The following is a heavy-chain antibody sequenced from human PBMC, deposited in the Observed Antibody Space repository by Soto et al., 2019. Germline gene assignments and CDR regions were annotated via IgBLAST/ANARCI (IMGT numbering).Heavy chain of an antibody. CDR3: VRDGTKTLRDWFDP. D-gene: IGHD1-1*01. V-gene: IGHV4-4*07. CDR2: IYATGTT. Sequence: ASETLSLTCTVSGASISGFYWSWIRKSAGKGLEWIGRIYATGTTDYNPSPKSRVMMSVDTSKKQFSLKLRSVTAADTAVYYCVRDGTKTLRDWFDPWGQGISVTVSS. CDR1: GASISGFY. J-gene: IGHJ5*02.